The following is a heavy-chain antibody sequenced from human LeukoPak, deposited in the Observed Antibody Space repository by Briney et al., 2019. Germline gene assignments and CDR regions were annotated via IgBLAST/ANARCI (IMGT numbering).Heavy chain of an antibody. J-gene: IGHJ6*03. CDR3: ARDRVATTTWGYYYYYYMDV. V-gene: IGHV1-2*02. Sequence: ASVKVSCKASGYTFTGYYMHWVRQAPGQGLEWMGWINPNSGGTNYAQKFQGRVTMTRDTSISTAYMELSRLRSDDTAVYYCARDRVATTTWGYYYYYYMDVWGKGTTVTISS. D-gene: IGHD5-12*01. CDR2: INPNSGGT. CDR1: GYTFTGYY.